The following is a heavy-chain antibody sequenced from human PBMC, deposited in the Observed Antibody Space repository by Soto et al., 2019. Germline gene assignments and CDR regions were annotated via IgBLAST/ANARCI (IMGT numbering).Heavy chain of an antibody. CDR3: ARDGHVRGLLSQEPEIYGMEVWGQGTTGMDV. CDR1: GFTFSSYE. D-gene: IGHD3-10*01. J-gene: IGHJ6*02. V-gene: IGHV3-48*03. Sequence: GGSLRLSCAASGFTFSSYEMNWVRQAPGKGLEWVSYVSSSGSTIYYADSVKGRFTISRDNAKNSLYLQMNSLRAEDTAVYYCARDGHVRGLLSQEPEIYGMEVWGQGTTGMDVWGQGTTVTVSS. CDR2: VSSSGSTI.